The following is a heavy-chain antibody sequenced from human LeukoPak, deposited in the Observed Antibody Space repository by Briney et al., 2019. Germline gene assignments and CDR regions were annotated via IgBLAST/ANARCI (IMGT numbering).Heavy chain of an antibody. CDR1: GGSFSGYY. V-gene: IGHV4-34*01. Sequence: PSETLSLTCAVYGGSFSGYYWSWIRQPPGKGLEWIGEINHSGSTNYNPSLKSRVTISVDTSKNQFSLKLSSVTAADTAVYYCARVHGRWFDPWGQGTLVTVSS. CDR2: INHSGST. CDR3: ARVHGRWFDP. J-gene: IGHJ5*02.